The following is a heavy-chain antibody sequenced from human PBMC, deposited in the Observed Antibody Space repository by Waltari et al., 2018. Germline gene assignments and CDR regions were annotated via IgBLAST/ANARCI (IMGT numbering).Heavy chain of an antibody. J-gene: IGHJ3*02. V-gene: IGHV1-2*06. CDR3: ARSAARTDAFDI. Sequence: QVQLVQSGAEVKKPGASVKVSCKASGYTFTGYYMHWVRQAPGQGLEWMGRINPNSGGTNYAQKFQGRVTITRNTSISTAYMELSSLRSEDTAVYYCARSAARTDAFDIWGQGTMVTVSS. CDR1: GYTFTGYY. CDR2: INPNSGGT. D-gene: IGHD2-15*01.